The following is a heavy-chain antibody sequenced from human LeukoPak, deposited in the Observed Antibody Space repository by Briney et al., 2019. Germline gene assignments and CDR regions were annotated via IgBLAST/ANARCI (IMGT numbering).Heavy chain of an antibody. CDR2: IRSNSDGGTI. V-gene: IGHV3-15*07. D-gene: IGHD3-22*01. CDR3: ATDFYDST. J-gene: IGHJ5*02. Sequence: WVRQAPGKGLEWVGRIRSNSDGGTIDYAAPVKGRFTLSRDDSKTTLYLQMNSLQTEDTAVYYCATDFYDSTWGQGTLVTVSS.